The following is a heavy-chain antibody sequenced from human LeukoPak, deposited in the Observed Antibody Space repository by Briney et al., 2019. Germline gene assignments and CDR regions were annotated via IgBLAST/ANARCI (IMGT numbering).Heavy chain of an antibody. D-gene: IGHD2-15*01. CDR1: GGSISSSTYY. CDR3: ARGTYCSGGSCYFFDY. Sequence: SETLSLTCTVSGGSISSSTYYWGWIRQPPGKGLEWIGRIYTSGSTNYNPSLKSRVTISVDTSKNQFSLKLSSVTAADTAVYYCARGTYCSGGSCYFFDYWGQGTLVTVSS. CDR2: IYTSGST. J-gene: IGHJ4*02. V-gene: IGHV4-39*07.